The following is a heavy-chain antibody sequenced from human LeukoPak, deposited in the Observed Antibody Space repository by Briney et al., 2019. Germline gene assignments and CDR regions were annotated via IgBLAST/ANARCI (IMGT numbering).Heavy chain of an antibody. CDR1: GYTFTSYG. Sequence: ASVKVSCKASGYTFTSYGISWVRQAPGQGLEWMGWISAYNGNTNYAQKLQGRVTMTTDTSTSTAYMELRSLRSDDTAVYYCARDAMAGATSLYWYFDLWGRGTLVTVSS. CDR3: ARDAMAGATSLYWYFDL. CDR2: ISAYNGNT. V-gene: IGHV1-18*01. D-gene: IGHD1-26*01. J-gene: IGHJ2*01.